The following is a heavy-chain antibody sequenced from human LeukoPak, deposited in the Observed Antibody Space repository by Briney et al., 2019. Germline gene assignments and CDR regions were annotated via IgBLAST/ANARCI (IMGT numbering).Heavy chain of an antibody. CDR3: AKDPYSGSGNY. J-gene: IGHJ4*02. D-gene: IGHD2-15*01. V-gene: IGHV3-30-3*01. CDR2: ISYDGSNK. CDR1: GFTFSSYA. Sequence: GGSLRLSCAASGFTFSSYAMHWVRQAPGKGLEWVAVISYDGSNKYYADSVKGRFTISRDNSKNTLYLQMNSLRAEDTAVYYCAKDPYSGSGNYWGQGTLVTVSS.